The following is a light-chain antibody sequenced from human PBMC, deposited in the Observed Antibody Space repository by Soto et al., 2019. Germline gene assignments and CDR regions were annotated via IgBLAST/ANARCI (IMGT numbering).Light chain of an antibody. J-gene: IGKJ1*01. CDR1: QSVTSSY. V-gene: IGKV3-20*01. CDR3: QQYGSLPKT. Sequence: IELTQPPGTLSLSPGERPTLSCRASQSVTSSYLTWYQQKPGQAPRLLIYGASTRAAGIPDRFSGSGSGTDFTLTISSLEPEDFAVYYCQQYGSLPKTFGQGPKVDIK. CDR2: GAS.